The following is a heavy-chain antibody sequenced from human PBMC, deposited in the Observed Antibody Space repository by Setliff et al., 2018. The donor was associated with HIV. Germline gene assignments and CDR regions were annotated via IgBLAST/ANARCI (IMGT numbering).Heavy chain of an antibody. CDR2: IYHSENP. CDR1: GYSIGSGYY. CDR3: AREGKTALVTKYFDY. V-gene: IGHV4-38-2*02. Sequence: LSLTCSVSGYSIGSGYYWGWIRQPPGKGLEWIGNIYHSENPHYNPSLKRRITISRDTSKNQFSLKMNSVTAADTAVYYCAREGKTALVTKYFDYWGQGTLVTVSS. J-gene: IGHJ4*02. D-gene: IGHD5-18*01.